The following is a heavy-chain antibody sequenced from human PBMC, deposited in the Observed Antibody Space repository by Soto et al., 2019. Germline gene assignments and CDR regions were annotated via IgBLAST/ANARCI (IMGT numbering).Heavy chain of an antibody. Sequence: ASVKVSCKASGYTFTSYDINWVRQATGQGLEWMGWMNPNSGNTGYSQKFQGRVTMTRNSSISTAYMELSSLRSEDTAVYYCARGREWLSSSYYYYYYMDVWGKGTTVTVSS. V-gene: IGHV1-8*01. CDR2: MNPNSGNT. CDR1: GYTFTSYD. CDR3: ARGREWLSSSYYYYYYMDV. D-gene: IGHD6-19*01. J-gene: IGHJ6*03.